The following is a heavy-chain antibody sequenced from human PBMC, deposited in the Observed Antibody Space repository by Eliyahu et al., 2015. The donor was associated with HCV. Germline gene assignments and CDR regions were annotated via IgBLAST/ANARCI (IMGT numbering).Heavy chain of an antibody. CDR2: INLNSGDT. V-gene: IGHV1-2*02. D-gene: IGHD1-1*01. J-gene: IGHJ4*02. CDR3: ASGYRYNAVADY. Sequence: QVQLVQSGAEVKKPGASVKVSCKASGHTFTGYYIHWVRQAPGQGLEWMGWINLNSGDTNYAQNFQGRVTMTRDTSISTVYMEVSRLTSDDTAVYYCASGYRYNAVADYWGQGTLVTVSS. CDR1: GHTFTGYY.